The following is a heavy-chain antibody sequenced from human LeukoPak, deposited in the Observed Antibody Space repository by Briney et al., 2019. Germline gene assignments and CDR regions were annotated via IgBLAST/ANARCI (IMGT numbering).Heavy chain of an antibody. CDR2: IYYSGST. CDR3: ASRESTGFFDY. V-gene: IGHV4-59*08. Sequence: PSETLSLTCTVSGGSLSSYYWSWIRQPPGKGLEWIGYIYYSGSTSYNPSLNSRVTISLDTSKNQFSLNLSSVTAADTAVYYCASRESTGFFDYWGQGTLVTVSS. CDR1: GGSLSSYY. D-gene: IGHD6-19*01. J-gene: IGHJ4*02.